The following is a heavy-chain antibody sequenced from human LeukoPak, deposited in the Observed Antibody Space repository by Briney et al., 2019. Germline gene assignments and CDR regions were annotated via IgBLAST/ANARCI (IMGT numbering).Heavy chain of an antibody. J-gene: IGHJ4*02. CDR1: GYTFTCYY. CDR2: INPNSGGT. CDR3: ARGIVGAELTGENY. D-gene: IGHD7-27*01. V-gene: IGHV1-2*02. Sequence: GASLKVSCKASGYTFTCYYRHWVRQAPGQGLEWMEWINPNSGGTNYAQNFQGRVTMPRDTSISTAYMELSRLRSDVTAVYSCARGIVGAELTGENYWGQGTLVTVSS.